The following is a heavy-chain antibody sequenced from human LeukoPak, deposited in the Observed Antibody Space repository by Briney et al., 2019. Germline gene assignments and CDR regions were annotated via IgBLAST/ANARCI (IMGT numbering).Heavy chain of an antibody. CDR3: ARTYIVVVPAAMRDWYFDL. D-gene: IGHD2-2*01. Sequence: ASVKVSCKASGYTFTSYGISWVRPAPGQGLEWMGWISAYNGNTNYAQKLQGRVTMTTDTSTSTAYMELRSLRSDDTAVYYCARTYIVVVPAAMRDWYFDLWGRGTLVTVSS. CDR1: GYTFTSYG. CDR2: ISAYNGNT. V-gene: IGHV1-18*01. J-gene: IGHJ2*01.